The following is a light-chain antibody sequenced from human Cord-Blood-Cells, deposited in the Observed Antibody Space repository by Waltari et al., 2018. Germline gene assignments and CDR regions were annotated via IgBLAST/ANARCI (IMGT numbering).Light chain of an antibody. Sequence: DIVMTQSPDSLAVSLGERATINCKSSQSVLYSSNNKNYLAWYQQKPGQPPKLLIYWASTREAGVPDRFSGSGSETDFTLTISSLQAEDGAVYYCQQYYSTPHTFGQGTKLEIK. CDR2: WAS. CDR3: QQYYSTPHT. V-gene: IGKV4-1*01. CDR1: QSVLYSSNNKNY. J-gene: IGKJ2*01.